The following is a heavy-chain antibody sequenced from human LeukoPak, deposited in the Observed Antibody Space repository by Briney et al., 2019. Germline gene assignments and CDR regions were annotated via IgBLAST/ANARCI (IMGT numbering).Heavy chain of an antibody. CDR2: ITNNGTTI. J-gene: IGHJ6*02. CDR1: GFTFSSYA. CDR3: ARDQWLAYYYHGMDV. D-gene: IGHD6-19*01. Sequence: QPGGSLRLSCAASGFTFSSYAMNWVRQAPGKGLEWVSYITNNGTTIYYADSVKGRFTISRDNAENSLYLQMNGLRAEDTAIYYCARDQWLAYYYHGMDVWGQGTTVTVSS. V-gene: IGHV3-48*03.